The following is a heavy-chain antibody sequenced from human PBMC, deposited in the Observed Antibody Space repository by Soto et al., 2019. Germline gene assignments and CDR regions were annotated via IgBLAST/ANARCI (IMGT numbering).Heavy chain of an antibody. Sequence: VQLQQWGAGLVKPSETLSPSCAVYGGSFSGFHWASIRQPQGKGLKWIGDGTQAGNTNYSPSIKTRVTISEDKTNHPSSLRLRSVTVADTPVYYCARGKSGLPSSSYNAINWFDPWGQGPLVTVSS. CDR1: GGSFSGFH. V-gene: IGHV4-34*01. D-gene: IGHD2-8*01. CDR2: GTQAGNT. J-gene: IGHJ5*02. CDR3: ARGKSGLPSSSYNAINWFDP.